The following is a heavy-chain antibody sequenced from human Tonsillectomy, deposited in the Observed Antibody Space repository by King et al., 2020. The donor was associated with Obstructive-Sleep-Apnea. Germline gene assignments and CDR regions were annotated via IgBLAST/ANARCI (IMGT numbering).Heavy chain of an antibody. CDR1: GFNFDVYW. J-gene: IGHJ3*01. CDR3: AREHFHDNSVNWWTDSFDL. V-gene: IGHV3-7*03. D-gene: IGHD3-22*01. CDR2: IMQDGSER. Sequence: VQLVESGGGLVQPGGSLRLSCAVSGFNFDVYWMSWVRQAPGKGLEWVANIMQDGSERYYVDSVKGRFIISRDNAKSSVYLQMNSLRVEDTAVYYCAREHFHDNSVNWWTDSFDLWGQGTMVTVSS.